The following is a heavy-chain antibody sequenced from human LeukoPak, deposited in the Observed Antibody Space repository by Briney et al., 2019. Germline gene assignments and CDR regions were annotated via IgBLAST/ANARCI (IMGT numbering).Heavy chain of an antibody. CDR3: ARDEDSAYGSGSYLS. CDR2: IYYSGST. J-gene: IGHJ5*02. Sequence: PSETLSLTCTVSGGSISGYYWSWIRQPPGKGLEWIGYIYYSGSTNYNPSLKSRVTISVDTSKNQFSLKLSSVTAADTAMYYCARDEDSAYGSGSYLSWGQGTLVTVSS. V-gene: IGHV4-59*01. CDR1: GGSISGYY. D-gene: IGHD3-10*01.